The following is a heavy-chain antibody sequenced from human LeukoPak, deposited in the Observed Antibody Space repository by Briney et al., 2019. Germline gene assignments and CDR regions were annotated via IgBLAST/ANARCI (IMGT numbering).Heavy chain of an antibody. CDR1: GGTFSSYA. CDR2: IIPIFGTA. J-gene: IGHJ4*02. V-gene: IGHV1-69*13. Sequence: SAKVSCKASGGTFSSYAISWVRQAPGQGLEWMGGIIPIFGTANYAQKFQGRVTITADESTSTAYMELSSLRSEDTAVYYCARGKKGYCSSTSCYAPFDYWGQGTLVTVSS. D-gene: IGHD2-2*01. CDR3: ARGKKGYCSSTSCYAPFDY.